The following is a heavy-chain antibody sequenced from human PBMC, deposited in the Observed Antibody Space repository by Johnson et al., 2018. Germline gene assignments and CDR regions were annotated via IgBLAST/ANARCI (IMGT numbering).Heavy chain of an antibody. D-gene: IGHD1-26*01. J-gene: IGHJ3*02. Sequence: VQLVESGGGLVKPGGSLRLSCAASGFIFSDYSMNWVRQPPGKGLEWVSAISSRGTYIYYGDSVKGRFSISRDNTKNSLFLQINGLGAEDTAGYYCARGGPYMRGAFDIWGQGTMVTVSS. CDR2: ISSRGTYI. CDR3: ARGGPYMRGAFDI. CDR1: GFIFSDYS. V-gene: IGHV3-21*06.